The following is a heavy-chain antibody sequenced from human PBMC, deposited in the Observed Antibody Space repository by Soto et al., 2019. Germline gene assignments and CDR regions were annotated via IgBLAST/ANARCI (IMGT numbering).Heavy chain of an antibody. CDR1: GGSFSGYY. Sequence: SETLSLTCAVYGGSFSGYYWSWIRQPPGKGLEWIGEINHSGSTNYNPSLKSRVTISVDTSKNQFSLKLSSVTAADTAVYYCARGSLDYWGQGTLGTVSS. CDR3: ARGSLDY. V-gene: IGHV4-34*01. J-gene: IGHJ4*02. CDR2: INHSGST.